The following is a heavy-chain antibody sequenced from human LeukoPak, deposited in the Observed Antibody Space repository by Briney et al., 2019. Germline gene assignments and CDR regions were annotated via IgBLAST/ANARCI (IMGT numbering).Heavy chain of an antibody. D-gene: IGHD3-22*01. Sequence: KSGGSLRLSCAASGFTFSSYSMNWVRQAPGKGLEWVSSISSSSSYIYYADSVKGRFTISRDNAKNSLYLQMNSLRAEGTAVYYCARDIYYDSSGVDYWGQGTLVTVSS. CDR2: ISSSSSYI. V-gene: IGHV3-21*01. CDR3: ARDIYYDSSGVDY. J-gene: IGHJ4*02. CDR1: GFTFSSYS.